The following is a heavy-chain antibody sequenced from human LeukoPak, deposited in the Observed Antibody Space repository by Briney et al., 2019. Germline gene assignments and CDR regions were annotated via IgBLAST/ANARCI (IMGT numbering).Heavy chain of an antibody. Sequence: GGSLRLSCAASGFTVSSNYMSWVRQAPGKGLEWVSAISGSGGSTYYADSVKGRFTISRDNSKNTLYLQMNSLRAEDTAVYYCAKDQDDYGSGSYCHDYWGQGTLVTVSS. CDR2: ISGSGGST. D-gene: IGHD3-10*01. J-gene: IGHJ4*02. V-gene: IGHV3-23*01. CDR1: GFTVSSNY. CDR3: AKDQDDYGSGSYCHDY.